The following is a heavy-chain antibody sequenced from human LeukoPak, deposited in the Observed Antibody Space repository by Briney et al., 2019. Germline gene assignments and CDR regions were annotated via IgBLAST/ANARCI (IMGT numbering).Heavy chain of an antibody. D-gene: IGHD3-16*01. J-gene: IGHJ6*02. CDR1: GFTLSGYW. CDR3: ATYTHWVAGDV. Sequence: PGGSLRLSCAASGFTLSGYWMRWVRQAPGKGLEWVANMNQDGSEKDYVDSVKGRFTISRDNARNSLYLQMGSLRAEDTAVYYCATYTHWVAGDVWGQGTTVTVSS. CDR2: MNQDGSEK. V-gene: IGHV3-7*01.